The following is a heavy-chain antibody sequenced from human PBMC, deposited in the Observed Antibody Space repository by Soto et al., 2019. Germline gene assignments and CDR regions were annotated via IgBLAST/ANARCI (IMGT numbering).Heavy chain of an antibody. V-gene: IGHV5-51*01. D-gene: IGHD4-4*01. CDR3: ARGDYSNYGYYYYGMDV. J-gene: IGHJ6*02. CDR1: GYSFTSYW. CDR2: IYPGDSDT. Sequence: GESLKISCKGSGYSFTSYWIGWVRQMPGKGLEWMGIIYPGDSDTRYSPSFQGQVTISADKSISTAYLQWSSLKASDTAMYYCARGDYSNYGYYYYGMDVWGQGTTVTVSS.